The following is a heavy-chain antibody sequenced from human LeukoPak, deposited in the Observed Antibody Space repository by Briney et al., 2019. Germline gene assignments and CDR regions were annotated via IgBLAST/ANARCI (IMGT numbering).Heavy chain of an antibody. Sequence: SETLSLTCTVSGGSISDYYWSWIRQSPGKGLEWIGYIYYSGSTNYNPSLKSRVTISVDTSKNQFSLKLSSVTAADTAVYYCARVPGLDGMDVWGQGTTVTVSS. CDR2: IYYSGST. D-gene: IGHD3/OR15-3a*01. CDR3: ARVPGLDGMDV. J-gene: IGHJ6*02. V-gene: IGHV4-59*01. CDR1: GGSISDYY.